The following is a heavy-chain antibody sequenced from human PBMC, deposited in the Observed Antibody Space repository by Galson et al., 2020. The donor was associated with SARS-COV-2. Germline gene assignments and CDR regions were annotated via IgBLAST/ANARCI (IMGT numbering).Heavy chain of an antibody. Sequence: GESLKISCAASGFTFSSYWMSWVRQAPGKGLEWVANIKQDGSEKYYVDSVKGRFTISRDNAKNSLYLQMNSLRAEDTAVYYCAREFEGDYATGELGAGVINAGFDYWGQGTLVTVSS. CDR2: IKQDGSEK. J-gene: IGHJ4*02. CDR3: AREFEGDYATGELGAGVINAGFDY. CDR1: GFTFSSYW. V-gene: IGHV3-7*01. D-gene: IGHD4-17*01.